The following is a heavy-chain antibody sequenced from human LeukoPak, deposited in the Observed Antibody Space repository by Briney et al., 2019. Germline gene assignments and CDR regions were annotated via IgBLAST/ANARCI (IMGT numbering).Heavy chain of an antibody. CDR3: AKDRERYQLLRNFDY. V-gene: IGHV3-23*01. J-gene: IGHJ4*02. CDR2: ISGGGGRT. D-gene: IGHD2-2*01. Sequence: GGSLRLSCAASGFTFSSYAMSWVRQAPGKGLEWVSAISGGGGRTYYADYVKGRFTISRDNSKNTLYLKMNSLRAEDTAVYYCAKDRERYQLLRNFDYWGQGTLVTVSS. CDR1: GFTFSSYA.